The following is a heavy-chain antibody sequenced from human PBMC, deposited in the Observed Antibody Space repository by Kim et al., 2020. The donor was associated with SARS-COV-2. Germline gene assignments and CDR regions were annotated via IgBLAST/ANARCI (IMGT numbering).Heavy chain of an antibody. CDR1: GFTFMTYA. Sequence: GGSLRLSCAASGFTFMTYAMAWVRQAPGKGLEWVSTIGSNGDYTYYTDSVKRRLTISRNNSNQTQYILISSLTAEDTAFYYCTEFVYTMTTRSAAFNVW. V-gene: IGHV3-23*01. D-gene: IGHD3-22*01. CDR2: IGSNGDYT. CDR3: TEFVYTMTTRSAAFNV. J-gene: IGHJ3*01.